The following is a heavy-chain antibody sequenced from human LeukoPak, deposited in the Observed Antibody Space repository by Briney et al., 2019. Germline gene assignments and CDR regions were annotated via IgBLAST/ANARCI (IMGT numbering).Heavy chain of an antibody. D-gene: IGHD3-10*01. CDR1: GFTFSSYW. CDR2: MRQDGNEK. Sequence: GGSLRLSCVASGFTFSSYWMTWVRQAPGKGLECVANMRQDGNEKYYVDSVRGRFTISRDNAKNSLYLQMNSLRAEDTAVYYCGTDRRGSNDYWGQGTLVTVSS. J-gene: IGHJ4*02. CDR3: GTDRRGSNDY. V-gene: IGHV3-7*01.